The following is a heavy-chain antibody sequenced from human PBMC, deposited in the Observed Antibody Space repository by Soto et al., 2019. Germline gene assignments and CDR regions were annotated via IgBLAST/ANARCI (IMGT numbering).Heavy chain of an antibody. V-gene: IGHV3-48*02. Sequence: TTGKGLEWGSFISGRGTTIYYADSVKGRFTVSRDNAQNSLFLQVDSLRDEDTAVYYCARLGFCTGTKCNHSFYHYGIDIRAQPTT. D-gene: IGHD2-8*02. CDR3: ARLGFCTGTKCNHSFYHYGIDI. J-gene: IGHJ6*01. CDR2: ISGRGTTI.